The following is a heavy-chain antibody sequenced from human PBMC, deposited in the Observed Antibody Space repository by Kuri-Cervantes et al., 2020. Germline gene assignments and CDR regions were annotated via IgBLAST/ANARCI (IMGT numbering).Heavy chain of an antibody. CDR2: ISGTTTNT. Sequence: GGSLRLSCAASGFTFSSFAMSWVRQAPGKGLEWVSAISGTTTNTYYADSVKGRFTISRDNSKTTLYLQMNSLRAEDTAVYYCARSGAATKSVTRDYFDYWGQGTLVTVSS. D-gene: IGHD6-13*01. J-gene: IGHJ4*02. V-gene: IGHV3-23*01. CDR3: ARSGAATKSVTRDYFDY. CDR1: GFTFSSFA.